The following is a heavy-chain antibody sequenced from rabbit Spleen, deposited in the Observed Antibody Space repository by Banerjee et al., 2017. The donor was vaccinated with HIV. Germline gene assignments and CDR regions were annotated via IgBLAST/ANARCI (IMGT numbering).Heavy chain of an antibody. J-gene: IGHJ4*01. CDR1: GIDFSSYYY. D-gene: IGHD1-1*01. Sequence: QSLEESGGGLVQPEGTLTLTCEASGIDFSSYYYMCWVRQAPGKGLELIACIYTTNGSTWYASWVNGRFTISRSTSLNTVDLKMTSLTAADTATYFCARGAYDSTIGYYDGYYFILWCQGTLSTVS. V-gene: IGHV1S43*01. CDR2: IYTTNGST. CDR3: ARGAYDSTIGYYDGYYFIL.